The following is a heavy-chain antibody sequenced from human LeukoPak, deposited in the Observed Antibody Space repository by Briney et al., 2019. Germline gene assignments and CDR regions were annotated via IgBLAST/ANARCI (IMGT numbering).Heavy chain of an antibody. Sequence: PSETLSLTCAVYGGSFSGYYWSWIRQPPGNGLEWIGEINHSGSTNYNPSLKSRVTISVDTSKNQFSLKLSSVTAADTAVYYCARGRPLEVAGTFGYWGQGTLVTVSS. CDR1: GGSFSGYY. D-gene: IGHD6-19*01. V-gene: IGHV4-34*01. CDR2: INHSGST. J-gene: IGHJ4*02. CDR3: ARGRPLEVAGTFGY.